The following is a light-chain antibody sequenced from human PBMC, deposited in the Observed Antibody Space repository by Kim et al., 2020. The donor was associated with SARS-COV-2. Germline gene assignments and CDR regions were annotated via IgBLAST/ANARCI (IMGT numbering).Light chain of an antibody. CDR2: LGS. J-gene: IGKJ1*01. Sequence: DIVMTQSPLSLPVTPGEPASISCRSSQSLLHSNGYNYLDWYVQKAGQSPQLLIYLGSSRASGVPDRFSGSGSGTDFTLKISRVEAEDVGVYYCMQALQTPPWTFGQGTKVDIK. CDR3: MQALQTPPWT. V-gene: IGKV2-28*01. CDR1: QSLLHSNGYNY.